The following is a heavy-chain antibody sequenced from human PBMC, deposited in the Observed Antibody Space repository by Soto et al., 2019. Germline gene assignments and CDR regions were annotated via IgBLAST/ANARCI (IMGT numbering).Heavy chain of an antibody. CDR1: GGTFNTYA. V-gene: IGHV1-69*19. CDR3: AWEVHVQTPAFGY. CDR2: ISPMFGAA. J-gene: IGHJ4*02. Sequence: QVQLVQSGAEMKKPGSSVKVSCQSSGGTFNTYAMNWVRQAPGQGPEWMGDISPMFGAANYAPKFQGRVTITVGEATGTSYMQLSSLLSEDASLYFCAWEVHVQTPAFGYWGQGTLVTVSS. D-gene: IGHD3-10*02.